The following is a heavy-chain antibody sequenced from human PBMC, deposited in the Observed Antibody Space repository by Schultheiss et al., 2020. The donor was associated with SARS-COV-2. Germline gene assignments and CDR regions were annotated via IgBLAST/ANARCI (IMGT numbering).Heavy chain of an antibody. V-gene: IGHV3-23*01. CDR2: ISGSGGST. Sequence: GGSLRLSCAASGFAFVTYAMTWVRQAPGQGLEWVSTISGSGGSTHYADSVEGRFTISRDNSKNTLYLQMNSRRGEDTAVYYCARDLWLGAGFFDYWGQGTLVTVSS. J-gene: IGHJ4*02. CDR1: GFAFVTYA. CDR3: ARDLWLGAGFFDY. D-gene: IGHD4/OR15-4a*01.